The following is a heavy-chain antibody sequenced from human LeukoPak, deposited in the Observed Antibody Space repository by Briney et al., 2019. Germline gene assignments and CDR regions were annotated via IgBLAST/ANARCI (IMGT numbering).Heavy chain of an antibody. J-gene: IGHJ4*02. D-gene: IGHD3-10*01. CDR1: GGSISSSSYY. CDR3: ASLLLWFGELAPIHFDY. Sequence: SETLSLTCTVSGGSISSSSYYWGWIRQPPGKGLEWIGSIYYSGSTYYNPSLKSRVTISVDTSKNQFSLKLSSVTAADTAVYYCASLLLWFGELAPIHFDYWGQGTLVTVSS. CDR2: IYYSGST. V-gene: IGHV4-39*01.